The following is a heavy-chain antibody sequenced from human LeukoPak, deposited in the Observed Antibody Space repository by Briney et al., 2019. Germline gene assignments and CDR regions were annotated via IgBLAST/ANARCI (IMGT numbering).Heavy chain of an antibody. CDR1: GFTFSYYT. D-gene: IGHD1-1*01. CDR2: ISSTGSSI. CDR3: ARDDVAWNDVHWFDP. Sequence: GGSLRLSCAASGFTFSYYTMSWVRQAPGKGLEWVSSISSTGSSIYYADSVKGRFTISRDNAMNSLYLQMSSLRVEDTAVYYCARDDVAWNDVHWFDPWGQGTLVTVSS. V-gene: IGHV3-21*01. J-gene: IGHJ5*02.